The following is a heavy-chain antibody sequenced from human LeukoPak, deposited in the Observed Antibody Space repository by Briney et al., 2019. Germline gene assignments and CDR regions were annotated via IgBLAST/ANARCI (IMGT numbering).Heavy chain of an antibody. J-gene: IGHJ6*02. CDR3: ARDKAAAAGTWDYYYYYYGMDV. CDR1: GGSIRSYY. CDR2: IYTSGST. V-gene: IGHV4-4*07. D-gene: IGHD6-13*01. Sequence: SETLSLTCTVSGGSIRSYYWSWIRQPAGKGLEWIGRIYTSGSTNYNPSLKSRVTMSVDTSKNQFSLKLSSVTAADTAVYYCARDKAAAAGTWDYYYYYYGMDVWGQGTTVTVSS.